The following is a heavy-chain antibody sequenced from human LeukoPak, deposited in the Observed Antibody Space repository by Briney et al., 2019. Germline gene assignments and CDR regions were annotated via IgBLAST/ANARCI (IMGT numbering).Heavy chain of an antibody. D-gene: IGHD3-10*01. V-gene: IGHV3-48*03. Sequence: GGSLRLSCAASGFTFSSYEMNWVRQAPGKGLEWVSYISSSGSTIYYTDSVKGRFTISRDNARNSLYLQMNSLRAEDTAVFYCGKLFYSSGMYHFDYWGQGTLVTVSS. CDR2: ISSSGSTI. J-gene: IGHJ4*02. CDR3: GKLFYSSGMYHFDY. CDR1: GFTFSSYE.